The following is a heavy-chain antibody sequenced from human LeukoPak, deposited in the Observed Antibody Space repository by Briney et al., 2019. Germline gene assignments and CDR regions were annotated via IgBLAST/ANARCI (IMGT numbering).Heavy chain of an antibody. CDR2: ISSSGSTI. CDR1: TFNFSDYY. D-gene: IGHD3-22*01. V-gene: IGHV3-11*04. Sequence: GGSLRLSCAASTFNFSDYYMSWIRQAPGKGLEWVSYISSSGSTIYYADSVKGRFTISRDNAKNSLYLQMNSLRAEDTAVYYCARDLTGSSKYYYDSSGHMYWGQGTLVTVSS. CDR3: ARDLTGSSKYYYDSSGHMY. J-gene: IGHJ4*02.